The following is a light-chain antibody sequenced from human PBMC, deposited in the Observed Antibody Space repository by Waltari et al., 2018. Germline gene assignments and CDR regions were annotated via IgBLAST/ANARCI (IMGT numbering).Light chain of an antibody. V-gene: IGKV1-39*01. CDR1: QSISIH. CDR2: DAS. Sequence: DIQMTQSLSSLSASIGDRVTITCRASQSISIHLNWYQHKPGIAPRLLIYDASTLQSGVPSRFSGGGSGTEFTLTISSLQPEDFATYYCQQSYSTPLLSFGPGTKVDIK. CDR3: QQSYSTPLLS. J-gene: IGKJ3*01.